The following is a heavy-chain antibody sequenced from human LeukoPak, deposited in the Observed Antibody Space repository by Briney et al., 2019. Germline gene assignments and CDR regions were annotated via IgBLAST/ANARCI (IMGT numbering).Heavy chain of an antibody. CDR3: AKGFDSSGYYQPLPFDY. CDR1: GFTFSSYG. CDR2: ISYDGSHK. J-gene: IGHJ4*02. Sequence: PGGSLRLSCAASGFTFSSYGMHWVRRAPGKGLEWVAVISYDGSHKSYADSVKGRFTISRDNSKNTLYLQMNSLRAEDTAVYHCAKGFDSSGYYQPLPFDYWGQGTLVTVSS. V-gene: IGHV3-30*18. D-gene: IGHD3-22*01.